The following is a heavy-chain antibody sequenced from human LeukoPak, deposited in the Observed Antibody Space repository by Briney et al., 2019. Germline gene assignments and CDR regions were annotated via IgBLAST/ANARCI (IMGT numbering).Heavy chain of an antibody. Sequence: GGSLRLSCAASGFTFSNLWMSWVRQAPGKGLEWVAVISYDGSNKYYADSVKGRFTISRDNSKNTLYLQMNSLRAEDTAVYYCARDDYGMDVWGQGTTVTVSS. CDR1: GFTFSNLW. J-gene: IGHJ6*02. V-gene: IGHV3-30*03. CDR3: ARDDYGMDV. CDR2: ISYDGSNK.